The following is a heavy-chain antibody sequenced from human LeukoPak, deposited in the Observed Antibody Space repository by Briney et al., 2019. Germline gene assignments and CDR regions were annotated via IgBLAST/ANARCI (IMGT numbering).Heavy chain of an antibody. V-gene: IGHV1-8*01. Sequence: GASVKVSCKASGYTFTSYDINWVRQATGQGLEWMGWMNPNSGNTGYAQKFQGRVTMTRNTSISTAYMELSSLRSEDTAVYYCARRKGAYSYYYYYMDVWGKGTPVTVSS. CDR3: ARRKGAYSYYYYYMDV. CDR1: GYTFTSYD. J-gene: IGHJ6*03. CDR2: MNPNSGNT. D-gene: IGHD4/OR15-4a*01.